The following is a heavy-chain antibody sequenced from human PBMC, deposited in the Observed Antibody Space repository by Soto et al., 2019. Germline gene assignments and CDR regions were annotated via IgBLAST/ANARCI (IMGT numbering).Heavy chain of an antibody. V-gene: IGHV3-30*18. CDR3: AKARGSSWYDY. CDR1: GFTFSSYG. D-gene: IGHD6-13*01. J-gene: IGHJ4*02. CDR2: ISYDGSNK. Sequence: QVQLVESGGGVVQPGRSLRLSCAASGFTFSSYGMHWVRQAPGKGLEWVAVISYDGSNKYYAYSVKGRFTISRDNSKNTLYLQMNSLRAEDTAVYYCAKARGSSWYDYWGQGTLVTVSS.